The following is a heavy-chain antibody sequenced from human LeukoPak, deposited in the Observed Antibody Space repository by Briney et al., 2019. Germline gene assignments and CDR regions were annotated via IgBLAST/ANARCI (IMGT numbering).Heavy chain of an antibody. CDR1: GFTFSDAW. V-gene: IGHV3-15*01. CDR2: IKSKTDGGTT. Sequence: GGSLRLSCAASGFTFSDAWMSWVRQAPGKGLEWVGLIKSKTDGGTTDYAAPVKGRFTISRDDSKNMLYLQMNSLKTEDTAVYFCATGWGGFDYWGQGTLVTVSS. D-gene: IGHD3-10*01. CDR3: ATGWGGFDY. J-gene: IGHJ4*02.